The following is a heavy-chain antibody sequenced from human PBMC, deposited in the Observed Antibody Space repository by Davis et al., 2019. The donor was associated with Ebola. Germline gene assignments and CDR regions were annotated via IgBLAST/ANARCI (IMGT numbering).Heavy chain of an antibody. CDR3: TRDTDVYSSGGSCYSNYYYYGMDV. CDR1: VITFSSYA. CDR2: IRSKAYGGTT. V-gene: IGHV3-49*04. D-gene: IGHD2-15*01. Sequence: GGSLRLSCTDSVITFSSYAMTWVRQAPGKGLEWVGFIRSKAYGGTTEYAASVKGRFTISRDDSKSIAYLQMNSLKTEDTAVYYCTRDTDVYSSGGSCYSNYYYYGMDVWGQGTTVTVSS. J-gene: IGHJ6*02.